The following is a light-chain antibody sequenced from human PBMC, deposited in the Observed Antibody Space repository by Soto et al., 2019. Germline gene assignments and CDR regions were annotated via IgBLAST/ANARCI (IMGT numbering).Light chain of an antibody. J-gene: IGKJ2*01. CDR1: QSLVHSDGKTY. V-gene: IGKV2-30*02. Sequence: DVVMTQSPLSLPVTLGQPASISCRSSQSLVHSDGKTYLNWFQQRPGQSPRRLIYKVSNRDSGVPDRCSVNGSGTDLALKTSRVDAEDVGVYYFMQGTPWPPDTFRQGTKLEIK. CDR3: MQGTPWPPDT. CDR2: KVS.